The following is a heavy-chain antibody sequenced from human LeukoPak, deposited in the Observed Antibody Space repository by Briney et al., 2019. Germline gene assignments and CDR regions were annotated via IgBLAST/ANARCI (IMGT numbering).Heavy chain of an antibody. Sequence: ASVKVSCKASGYTFTSYYMHWVRQAPGQGLEWRGIINPSGGSTSYAQKFQGRVTMTRDTSTSTVYMELSSLRSEDTAVYYCARGEGLRYFDWLLYFDYWGQGTLVTVSS. CDR2: INPSGGST. V-gene: IGHV1-46*01. J-gene: IGHJ4*02. CDR3: ARGEGLRYFDWLLYFDY. D-gene: IGHD3-9*01. CDR1: GYTFTSYY.